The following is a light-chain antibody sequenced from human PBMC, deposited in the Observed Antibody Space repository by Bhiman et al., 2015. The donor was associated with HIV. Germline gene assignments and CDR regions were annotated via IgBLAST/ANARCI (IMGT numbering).Light chain of an antibody. Sequence: SYELTQPPSVSVSPGQTASITCSGDKLGHKYACWYQQKPGQSPVLVIYQDNKRPSGIPERFSGSNSGNTATLTISGTQAMDEADYYCQAWDSKIVVFGGGTKLTVL. CDR1: KLGHKY. CDR2: QDN. CDR3: QAWDSKIVV. V-gene: IGLV3-1*01. J-gene: IGLJ2*01.